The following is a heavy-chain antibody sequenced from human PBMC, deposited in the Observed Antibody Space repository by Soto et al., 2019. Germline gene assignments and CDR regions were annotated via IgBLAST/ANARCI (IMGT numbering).Heavy chain of an antibody. Sequence: VQLVQSGAEVMQPGSSVTASCTPPGGTLTNFINYPLKWVLQSPGQGLECMGVIVPNIGTVNYARKFQGRVTMTADKSAGAVYMELSCLRSDYSAHYYCARRNTTGFLLYFDNWGQGPLVNVSS. V-gene: IGHV1-69*06. CDR2: IVPNIGTV. D-gene: IGHD3-9*01. J-gene: IGHJ4*02. CDR1: GGTLTNFINYP. CDR3: ARRNTTGFLLYFDN.